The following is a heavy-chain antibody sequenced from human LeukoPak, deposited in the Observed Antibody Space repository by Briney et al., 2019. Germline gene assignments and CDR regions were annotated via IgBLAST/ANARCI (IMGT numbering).Heavy chain of an antibody. CDR3: TRQFYSGSYWHN. Sequence: GESLKISCKGSGYSFTSYWIGWVRQMPGKGLEWMGIIYPGDSDTRYSPSFQGQVTISADKSISTAYLQCSSLKASDTAVYYCTRQFYSGSYWHNWGQGTLVTASS. V-gene: IGHV5-51*01. J-gene: IGHJ4*02. D-gene: IGHD1-26*01. CDR1: GYSFTSYW. CDR2: IYPGDSDT.